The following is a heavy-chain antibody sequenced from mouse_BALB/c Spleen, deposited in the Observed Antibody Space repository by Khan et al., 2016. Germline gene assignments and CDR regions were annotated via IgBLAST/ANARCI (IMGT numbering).Heavy chain of an antibody. CDR1: GFTFSDYY. CDR3: AREGLRRGFAY. J-gene: IGHJ3*01. CDR2: ISDGGSYT. D-gene: IGHD2-4*01. V-gene: IGHV5-4*02. Sequence: EVQLLETGGGLVKPGGSLKLSCAASGFTFSDYYMYWVRQTPEKRLEWVATISDGGSYTYYPDSVKGRFTISRDNAKNNLYLQMSSLKSEDTAMSYCAREGLRRGFAYWGQGTLVTVSA.